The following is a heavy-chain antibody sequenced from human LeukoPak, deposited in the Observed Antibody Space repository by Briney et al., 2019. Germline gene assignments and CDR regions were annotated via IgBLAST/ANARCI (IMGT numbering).Heavy chain of an antibody. CDR1: GFTFSSYE. Sequence: GGSLRLSCAASGFTFSSYEMNWVRQAPGKGLEWVSYISSSGSTIYYADSVKGRFTISRDNAKNSLYLQMNSLRAEDTAVYYCASSSPELRYFDWPIKENWYFDLWGRGTLVTVSS. CDR3: ASSSPELRYFDWPIKENWYFDL. J-gene: IGHJ2*01. V-gene: IGHV3-48*03. CDR2: ISSSGSTI. D-gene: IGHD3-9*01.